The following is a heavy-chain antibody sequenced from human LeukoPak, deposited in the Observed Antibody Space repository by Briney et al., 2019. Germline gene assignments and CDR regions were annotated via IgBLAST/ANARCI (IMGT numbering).Heavy chain of an antibody. CDR2: IWYDGSNK. CDR3: AKCGRSYYDFWSGYSTYYYYMDV. V-gene: IGHV3-30*02. J-gene: IGHJ6*03. D-gene: IGHD3-3*01. Sequence: GGSLRLSCAASGFTFSSYGMHWVRRAPGKGLEWVAVIWYDGSNKYYADSVKGRFTISRDNSKNTLYLQMNSLRAEDTAVYYCAKCGRSYYDFWSGYSTYYYYMDVWGKGTTVTVSS. CDR1: GFTFSSYG.